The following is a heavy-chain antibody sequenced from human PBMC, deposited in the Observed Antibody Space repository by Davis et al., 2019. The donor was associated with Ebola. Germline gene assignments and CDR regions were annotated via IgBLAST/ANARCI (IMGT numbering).Heavy chain of an antibody. CDR3: AKGRAARSWDCDY. J-gene: IGHJ4*02. Sequence: GESLKISCAASGFTFSSYAMSWVRQAPGKGLEWVSAISGSGGSTYYADSVKGRFTISRDNSKNTLYLQMNSLRAEDTAVYYCAKGRAARSWDCDYWGQGTLVTVSS. CDR2: ISGSGGST. CDR1: GFTFSSYA. D-gene: IGHD6-6*01. V-gene: IGHV3-23*01.